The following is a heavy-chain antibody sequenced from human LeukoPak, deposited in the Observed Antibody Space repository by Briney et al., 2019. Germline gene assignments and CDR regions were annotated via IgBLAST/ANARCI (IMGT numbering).Heavy chain of an antibody. Sequence: GASLRLSCAASGFTFSSYDMSWVRLAPGKGLEWASIISGSGGSTYSADSVKGRFTISRDNSKNTLYLQMNSLRAEDTAVYYCAKATPAAPSASRYYDYWGQGSLVTVSS. V-gene: IGHV3-23*01. CDR1: GFTFSSYD. CDR3: AKATPAAPSASRYYDY. J-gene: IGHJ4*02. D-gene: IGHD4-11*01. CDR2: ISGSGGST.